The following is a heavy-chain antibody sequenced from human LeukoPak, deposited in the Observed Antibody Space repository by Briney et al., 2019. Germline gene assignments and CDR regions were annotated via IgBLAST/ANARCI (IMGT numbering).Heavy chain of an antibody. D-gene: IGHD6-13*01. CDR3: ARGPQQLVLPFDY. CDR2: INPNSGGT. V-gene: IGHV1-2*04. CDR1: GYTFTTYY. Sequence: ASVRVSCKASGYTFTTYYMHWVRQAPGQGLEWMGWINPNSGGTNYAQKFQGWVTMTRDTSISTAYMELSRLRSDDTAVYYCARGPQQLVLPFDYWGQGTLVTVSS. J-gene: IGHJ4*02.